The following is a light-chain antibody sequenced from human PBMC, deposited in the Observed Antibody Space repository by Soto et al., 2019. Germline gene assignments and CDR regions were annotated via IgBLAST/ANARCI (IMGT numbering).Light chain of an antibody. CDR1: QSVSSYY. CDR3: QQCGSSPWT. V-gene: IGKV3-20*01. J-gene: IGKJ1*01. CDR2: AAS. Sequence: ESVLTQSPGTLSLSPGERATLSCRASQSVSSYYLAWYQQKPGQAPRLLIYAASSRATGIPDRFSGGGSGTDFTLTISRLEPEDFAVYYCQQCGSSPWTFGQGTKVKSN.